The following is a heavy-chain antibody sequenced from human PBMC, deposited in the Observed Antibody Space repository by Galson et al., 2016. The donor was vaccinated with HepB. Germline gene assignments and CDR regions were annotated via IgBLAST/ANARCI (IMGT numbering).Heavy chain of an antibody. CDR2: VNDGIGNT. CDR1: GYILTNHA. Sequence: SVKVSCKASGYILTNHAIHWVRQAPGQRLEWMGWVNDGIGNTRYSQNFQGRVTFTRDTSATTAYMELSSLRSEDTAVYYCAIIGAGYSCGWPNWGQGTLVTVSS. J-gene: IGHJ4*02. D-gene: IGHD6-19*01. V-gene: IGHV1-3*01. CDR3: AIIGAGYSCGWPN.